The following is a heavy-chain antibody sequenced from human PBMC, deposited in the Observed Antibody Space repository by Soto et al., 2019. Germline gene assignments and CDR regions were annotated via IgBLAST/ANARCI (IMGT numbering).Heavy chain of an antibody. D-gene: IGHD3-22*01. Sequence: PSETLSLTCAVSGGSISSGGSSWSWIRQPPGKGLEWIGYFYHSGSTYYNPSLKSRVTISVDRSKNQFSLKLSSVTAADTAVYSCARAGDRSCQIALGYWGQRTLITVAS. CDR2: FYHSGST. J-gene: IGHJ4*02. CDR1: GGSISSGGSS. CDR3: ARAGDRSCQIALGY. V-gene: IGHV4-30-2*01.